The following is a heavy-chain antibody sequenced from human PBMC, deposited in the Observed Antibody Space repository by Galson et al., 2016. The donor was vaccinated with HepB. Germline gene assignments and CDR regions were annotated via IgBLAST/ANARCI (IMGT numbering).Heavy chain of an antibody. CDR3: ARARYSSGLYNWFDP. CDR2: IYYSGST. D-gene: IGHD6-19*01. V-gene: IGHV4-59*01. CDR1: GGSISSYY. J-gene: IGHJ5*02. Sequence: TLSLTCTVSGGSISSYYWNWIRQPPGKGLEWIGYIYYSGSTNYNPSLKSRVTISVDTSKNQFSLKLSSVTAADPAVYYCARARYSSGLYNWFDPWGQGTLVTVSS.